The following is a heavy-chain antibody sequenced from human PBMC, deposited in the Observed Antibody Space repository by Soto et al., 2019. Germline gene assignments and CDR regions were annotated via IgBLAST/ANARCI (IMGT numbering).Heavy chain of an antibody. CDR3: APTSTIVAFDY. Sequence: QITLKESGPTLVKPTQPLTLTCTFSGFSLSTSGVGVGWIRQPPGKALEWLALIYWDDDKRYRPSLKTRLTINKDTSTNQVVLTTTNMHPVDTAPDYCAPTSTIVAFDYWGQGTLVTPSS. CDR2: IYWDDDK. D-gene: IGHD5-12*01. V-gene: IGHV2-5*02. J-gene: IGHJ4*02. CDR1: GFSLSTSGVG.